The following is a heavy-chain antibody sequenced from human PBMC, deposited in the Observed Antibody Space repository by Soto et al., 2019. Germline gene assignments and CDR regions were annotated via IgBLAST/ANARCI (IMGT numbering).Heavy chain of an antibody. CDR3: ARAKGFVTGDAFDI. J-gene: IGHJ3*02. CDR1: GLTFSSYS. D-gene: IGHD3-16*02. CDR2: ISSSSSTI. V-gene: IGHV3-48*02. Sequence: GGSLRLSGAASGLTFSSYSMNWVGQGPGKGLEWVSYISSSSSTIYYADSMKGRVTITSDNAKNSLYLQMNSLRDEDTAVYYCARAKGFVTGDAFDIWGQGTMVTVSS.